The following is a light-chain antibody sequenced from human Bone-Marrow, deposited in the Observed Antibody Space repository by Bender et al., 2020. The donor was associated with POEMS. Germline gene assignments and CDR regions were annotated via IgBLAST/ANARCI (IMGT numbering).Light chain of an antibody. V-gene: IGLV1-47*01. Sequence: QSVLTQPPSASGTPGQRVTISCSGSSSNIGSHYVYWYQQLPGAAPTLLIYRNNLRPSGVPERFSGSNSGNTATLTISRVEDGDEADFYCQVWDRGPDQRGVIFGGGTRLTVL. CDR1: SSNIGSHY. CDR2: RNN. J-gene: IGLJ2*01. CDR3: QVWDRGPDQRGVI.